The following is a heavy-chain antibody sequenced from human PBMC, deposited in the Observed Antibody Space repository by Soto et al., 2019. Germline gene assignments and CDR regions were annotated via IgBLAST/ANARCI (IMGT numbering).Heavy chain of an antibody. CDR1: GASISSGGYY. D-gene: IGHD4-17*01. CDR3: ARDLRIGFDF. V-gene: IGHV4-31*03. J-gene: IGHJ4*03. Sequence: SETLSLTCNVSGASISSGGYYWSWLRQHPGKGLEWIGYISYSGSTSYNPSLKSRVTISVDTSQNQFSLKLTSVTAADTAIYFCARDLRIGFDFWGQGTLVTFSS. CDR2: ISYSGST.